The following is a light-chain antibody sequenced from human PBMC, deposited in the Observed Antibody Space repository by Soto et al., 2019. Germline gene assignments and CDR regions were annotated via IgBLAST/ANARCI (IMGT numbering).Light chain of an antibody. V-gene: IGLV1-40*01. CDR2: GNS. CDR1: SSNIGAGYD. J-gene: IGLJ2*01. Sequence: QSVLTQPPSMSGAPGQRVTISCTGSSSNIGAGYDVHWYQQLPGTAPKLLIYGNSNRPSGVPDRFSGSKSATSASLAITGLQAEDEADYYCQSYDSSLSGPVFGGGTQLTVL. CDR3: QSYDSSLSGPV.